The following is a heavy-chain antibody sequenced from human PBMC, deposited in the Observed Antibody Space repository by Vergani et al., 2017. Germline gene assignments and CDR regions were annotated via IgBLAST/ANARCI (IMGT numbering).Heavy chain of an antibody. CDR3: ARAARYDYVWEQRTDYFDY. J-gene: IGHJ4*02. Sequence: QVQLVQSGAEVKKPGSSVKVSCKASGGTFSSYAISWVRQAPGQGLEWMGGIIPIFGTANYAQKLQGRVTMTTDTSTSTAYMELRSLRSDDTAVYYCARAARYDYVWEQRTDYFDYWGQGTLVTVSS. CDR2: IIPIFGTA. CDR1: GGTFSSYA. D-gene: IGHD3-16*01. V-gene: IGHV1-69*06.